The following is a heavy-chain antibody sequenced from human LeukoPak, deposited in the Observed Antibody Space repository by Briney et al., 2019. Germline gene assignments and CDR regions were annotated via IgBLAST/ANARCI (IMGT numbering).Heavy chain of an antibody. CDR3: ARERLSYYYMDA. Sequence: SETLSLTCTVSGGSISSSTYYWVWIRQPPGKGLEWIGSIYYNGDTYYSPSLQSRVSISVATSKNQFSLKLSSVTAADTAVYYCARERLSYYYMDAWGKGTTVTVSS. CDR1: GGSISSSTYY. D-gene: IGHD1-1*01. V-gene: IGHV4-39*07. J-gene: IGHJ6*03. CDR2: IYYNGDT.